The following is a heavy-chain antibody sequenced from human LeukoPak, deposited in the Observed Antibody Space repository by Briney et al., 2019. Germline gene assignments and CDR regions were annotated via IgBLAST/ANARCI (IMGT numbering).Heavy chain of an antibody. J-gene: IGHJ6*02. D-gene: IGHD2-21*02. V-gene: IGHV3-64*01. Sequence: GGSLRLSCAASGFTFSSYAMHWVRQAPGKGLEYVSAISSNGGSTYYANSGKGRFTISRDNSKNTLYLQMGSLRAEDMAVYYCARGGGGYCGGDCYGGYYYYGMDVWGQGTTVTVSS. CDR2: ISSNGGST. CDR1: GFTFSSYA. CDR3: ARGGGGYCGGDCYGGYYYYGMDV.